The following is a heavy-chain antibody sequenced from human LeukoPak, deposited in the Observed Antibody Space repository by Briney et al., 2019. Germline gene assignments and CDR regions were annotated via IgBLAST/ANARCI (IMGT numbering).Heavy chain of an antibody. Sequence: GGSLRLSCGASGFTFSSYTMNWVRQAPGKGLEWVSYISRSSDVIYYADSVKGRFTISRDNAKNSLYLQMNSLRAEDTAVYYCARNLPAADYWGQGTLVTVSS. CDR3: ARNLPAADY. V-gene: IGHV3-48*04. J-gene: IGHJ4*02. CDR2: ISRSSDVI. CDR1: GFTFSSYT. D-gene: IGHD2-2*01.